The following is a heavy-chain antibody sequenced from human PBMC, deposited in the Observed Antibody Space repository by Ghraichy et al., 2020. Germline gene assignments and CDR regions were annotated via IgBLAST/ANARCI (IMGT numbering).Heavy chain of an antibody. CDR1: GFTFSSYG. D-gene: IGHD3-10*01. CDR2: IRYDGSNK. Sequence: GGSLRLSCAASGFTFSSYGMHWVRQAPGKGLEWVAFIRYDGSNKYYADSVKGRFTISRDNSKNTLYLQMNSLRAEDTAVYYCAKDGVTVRGVISNWFDPWGQGTLGTGSS. V-gene: IGHV3-30*02. J-gene: IGHJ5*02. CDR3: AKDGVTVRGVISNWFDP.